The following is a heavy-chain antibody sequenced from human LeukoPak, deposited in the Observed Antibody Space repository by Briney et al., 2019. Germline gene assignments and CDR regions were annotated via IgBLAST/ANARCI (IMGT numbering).Heavy chain of an antibody. CDR3: ARNGDYQQSGNWFDP. Sequence: SGGSLRLSCAVSGFTVSSYYMSWVRQAPGKGLEWVSVIYSGGSTYYADSVKGRFTISRDNSKNTLYLQMNSLKAEDTAVYYCARNGDYQQSGNWFDPWGQGTLVTVSS. J-gene: IGHJ5*02. D-gene: IGHD4-17*01. CDR1: GFTVSSYY. V-gene: IGHV3-66*01. CDR2: IYSGGST.